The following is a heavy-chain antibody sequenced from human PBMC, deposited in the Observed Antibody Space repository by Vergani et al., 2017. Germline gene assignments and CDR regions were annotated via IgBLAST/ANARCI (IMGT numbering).Heavy chain of an antibody. CDR2: ISGSGGST. CDR1: GFTFSSYA. J-gene: IGHJ4*02. V-gene: IGHV3-23*01. CDR3: AKELTYDWSADY. D-gene: IGHD3-16*01. Sequence: EVQLLESGGGLVQPGGSLRLSCAASGFTFSSYAMSWVRQAPGKGLGCVSAISGSGGSTYYADSVKGRFTISRDNSKNTLYLQMNSLRAEDTAVYYCAKELTYDWSADYWGQGTLVTVSS.